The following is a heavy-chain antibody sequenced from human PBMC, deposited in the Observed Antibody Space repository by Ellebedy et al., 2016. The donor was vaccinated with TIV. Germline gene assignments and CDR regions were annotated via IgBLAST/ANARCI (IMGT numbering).Heavy chain of an antibody. J-gene: IGHJ4*02. CDR1: GFTFSSYA. V-gene: IGHV3-23*01. CDR2: ISGSGDST. Sequence: GGSLRLXXAASGFTFSSYAMSWVRQAPGKGLEWVSAISGSGDSTYYADSVKGRFTISRDNSKNTLYLQMNSLRAEDTAVYYCARTTMLRGVIISPIILFDYWGQGTLVTVSS. D-gene: IGHD3-10*01. CDR3: ARTTMLRGVIISPIILFDY.